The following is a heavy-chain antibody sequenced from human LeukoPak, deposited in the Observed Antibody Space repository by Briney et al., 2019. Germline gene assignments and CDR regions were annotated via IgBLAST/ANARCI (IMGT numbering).Heavy chain of an antibody. J-gene: IGHJ2*01. Sequence: GGSLRLSCEASGLTFGNFGMTWVRQAPGKGLQWVSGITGSTTWTYYAASVKGRFTVSRDNSQNTLHLQMNSLRADDTAVYYCASEMVSSRTGYFDLWGRGTLVTVSS. D-gene: IGHD3/OR15-3a*01. CDR3: ASEMVSSRTGYFDL. CDR1: GLTFGNFG. CDR2: ITGSTTWT. V-gene: IGHV3-23*01.